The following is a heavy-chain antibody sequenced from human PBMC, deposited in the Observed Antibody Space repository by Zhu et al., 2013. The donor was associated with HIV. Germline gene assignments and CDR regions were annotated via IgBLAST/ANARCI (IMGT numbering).Heavy chain of an antibody. V-gene: IGHV1-2*02. D-gene: IGHD3-10*01. CDR3: ARGGKAGSESYGMDV. J-gene: IGHJ6*02. CDR1: GYTFTDYY. Sequence: EVKKPGASVKVSCKASGYTFTDYYMHWVRQAPGQGLEWMGWINPNTGGTNYPQKFQGRVTMTRDTSITTAYMELSWLRSDDTAVYYCARGGKAGSESYGMDVWGQGTTVTGLL. CDR2: INPNTGGT.